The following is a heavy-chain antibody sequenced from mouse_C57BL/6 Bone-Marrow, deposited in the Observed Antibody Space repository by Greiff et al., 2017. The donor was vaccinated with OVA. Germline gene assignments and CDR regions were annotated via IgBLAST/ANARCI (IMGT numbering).Heavy chain of an antibody. J-gene: IGHJ4*01. CDR3: VRHGYYAMDY. Sequence: EADGGLVQPKGSLKLSCAASGFSFNTYAMNWVRQAPGKGLDWVARRRSKSNNYATYYADSVKDRFTISRDDSESMLYLQMNNLKTEDTAMYYCVRHGYYAMDYWGQGTSVTVSS. CDR2: RRSKSNNYAT. CDR1: GFSFNTYA. V-gene: IGHV10-1*01.